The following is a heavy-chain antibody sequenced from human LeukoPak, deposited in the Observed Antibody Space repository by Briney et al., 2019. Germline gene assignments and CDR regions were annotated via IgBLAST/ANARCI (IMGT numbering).Heavy chain of an antibody. D-gene: IGHD6-13*01. CDR2: ISASSSYT. V-gene: IGHV3-11*03. CDR1: GIPFSDYY. J-gene: IGHJ4*02. Sequence: PGGSLRLSCVVSGIPFSDYYMNWIRRTPGKGLEWISYISASSSYTDYADSVKGRFTISRDNAQNALFLQMNRLRVEDTAVYYCAAGTAADYWGQGTLVTVSS. CDR3: AAGTAADY.